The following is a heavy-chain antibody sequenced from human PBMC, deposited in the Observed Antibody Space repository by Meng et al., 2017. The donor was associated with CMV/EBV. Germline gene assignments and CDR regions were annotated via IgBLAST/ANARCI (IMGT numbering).Heavy chain of an antibody. D-gene: IGHD3-22*01. CDR2: ISGSGGST. CDR1: GFTFSSYA. Sequence: GGSLRLSCAASGFTFSSYAMSWVRQAPGKGLEWFSAISGSGGSTYYADSVKGRFTISRDNSKNTLYLQMNSLRAEDTAVYSCAKDYDSSGLGAYYFDYWGQGTLVTVSS. V-gene: IGHV3-23*01. J-gene: IGHJ4*02. CDR3: AKDYDSSGLGAYYFDY.